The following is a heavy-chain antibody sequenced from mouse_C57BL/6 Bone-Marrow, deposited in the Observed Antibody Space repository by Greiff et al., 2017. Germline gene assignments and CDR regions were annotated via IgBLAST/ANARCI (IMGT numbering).Heavy chain of an antibody. J-gene: IGHJ4*01. V-gene: IGHV1-72*01. CDR3: ARESLRRLYYYAMDY. D-gene: IGHD1-2*01. Sequence: QVQLKQPGAELVKPGASVKLSCKASGYTFTSYWMHWVKQRPGRGLEWIGRIDPNSGGTKYNEKFKSKATLTVDKPSSTAYMQLSSLTSEDSAVYYCARESLRRLYYYAMDYWGQGTSVTVSS. CDR1: GYTFTSYW. CDR2: IDPNSGGT.